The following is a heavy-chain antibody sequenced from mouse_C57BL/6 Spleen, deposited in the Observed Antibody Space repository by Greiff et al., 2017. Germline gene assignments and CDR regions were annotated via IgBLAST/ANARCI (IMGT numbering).Heavy chain of an antibody. CDR1: GYTFTSYW. CDR3: ARGDYGWYFNV. J-gene: IGHJ1*03. CDR2: IYPSDSET. V-gene: IGHV1-61*01. Sequence: QVQLQQPGAELVRPGSSVKLSCKASGYTFTSYWMDWVKQRPGQGLEWIGNIYPSDSETHYNQKFKDKATLTVDKSSSTAYMQLRSLTSEDSAVYYCARGDYGWYFNVWGTGTTVTVSS. D-gene: IGHD2-4*01.